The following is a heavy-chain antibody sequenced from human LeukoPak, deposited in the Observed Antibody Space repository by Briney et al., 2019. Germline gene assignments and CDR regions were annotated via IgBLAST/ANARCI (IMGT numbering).Heavy chain of an antibody. CDR3: ARFGSSGDY. CDR1: GGSISSYY. CDR2: IYYSGST. D-gene: IGHD3-10*01. J-gene: IGHJ4*02. Sequence: PSETLSLTCTVSGGSISSYYWSWIRQPPGKGLEWIGYIYYSGSTNYNPSLKSRVTISVDTSKNQFSLKLSSVTAADTAVYYRARFGSSGDYWGQGTLVTVSS. V-gene: IGHV4-59*01.